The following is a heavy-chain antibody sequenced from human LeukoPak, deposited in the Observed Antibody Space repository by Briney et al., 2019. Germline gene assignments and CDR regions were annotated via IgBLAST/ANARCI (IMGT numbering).Heavy chain of an antibody. J-gene: IGHJ4*02. CDR3: ARVYDILTGYPFDY. V-gene: IGHV3-66*01. CDR2: IYSGGST. CDR1: GFTVSSNY. Sequence: QPGGSLRLSCAASGFTVSSNYMSWVRQAPGKELEWVSVIYSGGSTYYADSVKGRFTISRDNSKNTLYLQMNSLRAEDTAVYYCARVYDILTGYPFDYWGQGTLVTVSS. D-gene: IGHD3-9*01.